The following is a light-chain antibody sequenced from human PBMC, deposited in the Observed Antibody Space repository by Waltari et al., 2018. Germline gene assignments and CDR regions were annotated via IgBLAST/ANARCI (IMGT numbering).Light chain of an antibody. V-gene: IGKV1-39*01. CDR2: AAS. Sequence: DIQMTQSPSSLSASVGDRVTITYRASQSIDRYLNWYQHKPPNAPKLLIYAASRLQSGVPSRFSGSGSGTDFTLTITSLQPDDFATYYCQHSYSPPYTFGQGTRLEIK. CDR3: QHSYSPPYT. CDR1: QSIDRY. J-gene: IGKJ2*01.